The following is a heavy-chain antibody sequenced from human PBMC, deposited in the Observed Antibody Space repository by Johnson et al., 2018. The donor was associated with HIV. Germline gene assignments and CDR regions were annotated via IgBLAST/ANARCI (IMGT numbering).Heavy chain of an antibody. V-gene: IGHV3-9*01. Sequence: VQLVESGGGLVQPGGSLRLSCAASGFTFSSYAMSWVRQAPGKGLEWVSAISWNSGSIGYADSVKGRFTISRDNAKNSLYLQMNSLRAEDTALYYCAKTERRWLQFDAVDIWGQGTMVTVSS. CDR1: GFTFSSYA. CDR2: ISWNSGSI. D-gene: IGHD5-24*01. CDR3: AKTERRWLQFDAVDI. J-gene: IGHJ3*02.